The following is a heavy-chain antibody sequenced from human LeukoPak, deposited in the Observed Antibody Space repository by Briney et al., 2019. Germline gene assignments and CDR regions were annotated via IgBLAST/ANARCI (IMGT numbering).Heavy chain of an antibody. Sequence: PSETLSLTCAVYGGSFSGYYWSWIRQPPGKGLEWIGEINHSGSTNYNPSLKSRVTISVDTSKNQFSLKLSSVTAADTAVYYCAREYTVVTLSAFDIWGQGTMVTVSS. CDR3: AREYTVVTLSAFDI. J-gene: IGHJ3*02. D-gene: IGHD4-23*01. CDR2: INHSGST. CDR1: GGSFSGYY. V-gene: IGHV4-34*01.